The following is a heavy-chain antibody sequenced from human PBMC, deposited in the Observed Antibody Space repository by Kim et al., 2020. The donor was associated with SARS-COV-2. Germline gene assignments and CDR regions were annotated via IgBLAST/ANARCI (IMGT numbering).Heavy chain of an antibody. Sequence: GGSLRLSCAASGFTFSDYYMSWIRQAPGKGLEWVSYISSSGSTIYYADSVKGRFTISRDNAKNSLYLQMNSLRAEDTTVYYCARDRSSSWQRGEFLYWFDPWGQGTLVTVSS. CDR2: ISSSGSTI. CDR3: ARDRSSSWQRGEFLYWFDP. V-gene: IGHV3-11*01. D-gene: IGHD6-13*01. J-gene: IGHJ5*02. CDR1: GFTFSDYY.